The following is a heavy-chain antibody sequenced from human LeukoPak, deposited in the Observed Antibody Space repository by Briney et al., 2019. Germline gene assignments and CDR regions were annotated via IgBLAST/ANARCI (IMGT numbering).Heavy chain of an antibody. J-gene: IGHJ4*02. Sequence: GGSLRLSCAASGFTFSTYWMSWVRQAPGKGLEWVANIKKDGTEKYYVDSVKGRFTISRDNAKNSLYLQMNSLRAEDTAVYYCTRDVGAAGYWGQGTLVTVYS. CDR1: GFTFSTYW. CDR2: IKKDGTEK. D-gene: IGHD6-13*01. V-gene: IGHV3-7*05. CDR3: TRDVGAAGY.